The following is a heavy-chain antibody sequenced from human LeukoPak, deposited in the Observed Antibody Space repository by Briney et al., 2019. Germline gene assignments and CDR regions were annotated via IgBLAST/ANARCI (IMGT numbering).Heavy chain of an antibody. Sequence: GGSLRLSCAASGFSFSKYWLHWVRQAPGKGLVWVSRINSDASSTSYADSVKGRFTISKDNAKNTLYLQINSLRAEDTAVYYCARDGSTWSNWFDPWGQGALVTVSS. V-gene: IGHV3-74*01. CDR2: INSDASST. CDR3: ARDGSTWSNWFDP. J-gene: IGHJ5*02. D-gene: IGHD6-13*01. CDR1: GFSFSKYW.